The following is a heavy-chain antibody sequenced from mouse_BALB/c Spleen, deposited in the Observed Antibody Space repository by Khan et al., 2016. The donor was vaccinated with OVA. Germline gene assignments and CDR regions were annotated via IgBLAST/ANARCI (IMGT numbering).Heavy chain of an antibody. V-gene: IGHV5-17*02. Sequence: EVELVEAGGGLVQPGGSRKLSCAASGFTFSSFGIHWVRQAPEQGLEWVAYISRDNYIIYYADTVKGRFTISRDSPKNTLFLKMTSLRSDDTARHYCARRMATGESYGLDCWGQGTSVTGSS. J-gene: IGHJ4*01. CDR2: ISRDNYII. CDR3: ARRMATGESYGLDC. CDR1: GFTFSSFG. D-gene: IGHD2-3*01.